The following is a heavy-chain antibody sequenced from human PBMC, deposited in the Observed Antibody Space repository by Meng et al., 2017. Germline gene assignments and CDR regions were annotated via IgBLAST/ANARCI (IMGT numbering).Heavy chain of an antibody. CDR2: INHSGST. J-gene: IGHJ4*02. CDR1: GGSFSGYY. CDR3: ARVPTYYYDSSGYYLFDY. Sequence: VQLQSWGEGLLKPSETLSLTCAVYGGSFSGYYWSWIRQPPGKGLEWIGEINHSGSTNYNPSLKSRVTISVDTSKNQFSLKLSSVTAADTAVYYCARVPTYYYDSSGYYLFDYWGQGTLVTVSS. V-gene: IGHV4-34*01. D-gene: IGHD3-22*01.